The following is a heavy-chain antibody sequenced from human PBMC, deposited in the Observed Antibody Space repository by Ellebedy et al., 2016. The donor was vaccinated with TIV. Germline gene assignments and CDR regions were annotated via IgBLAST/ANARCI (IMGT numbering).Heavy chain of an antibody. CDR1: GFSISTNY. Sequence: PWGSLRLSCAASGFSISTNYMSWVRQAPGKGLGRGSIICSGGSASYVDSGKGRFAISRDNSRNTLYLQMNSLRAEDTAVYYCAIRPDGDYHFLDYWGQGTLVTVSS. CDR2: ICSGGSA. CDR3: AIRPDGDYHFLDY. J-gene: IGHJ4*02. V-gene: IGHV3-66*01. D-gene: IGHD4-17*01.